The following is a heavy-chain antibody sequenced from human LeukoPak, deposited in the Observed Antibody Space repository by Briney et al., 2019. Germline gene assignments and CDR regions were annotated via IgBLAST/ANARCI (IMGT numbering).Heavy chain of an antibody. D-gene: IGHD2-15*01. V-gene: IGHV3-48*01. Sequence: GGSLRLSCAASGFTFSSYSMNWVRQAPGKGLEWVSYITSSGSTIYYADSLKGRFTISRDNAKNSLSPQMDSLRAEDTAVYYCARAGYCSGGSCIRSFDPWGQGTLVTVSS. J-gene: IGHJ5*02. CDR1: GFTFSSYS. CDR3: ARAGYCSGGSCIRSFDP. CDR2: ITSSGSTI.